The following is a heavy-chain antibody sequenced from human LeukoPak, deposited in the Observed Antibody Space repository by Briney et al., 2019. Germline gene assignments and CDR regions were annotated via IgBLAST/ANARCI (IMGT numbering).Heavy chain of an antibody. CDR3: AKSFGPVVAAAGTGAD. CDR2: INSDGSST. D-gene: IGHD6-13*01. J-gene: IGHJ4*02. CDR1: GFTLSSYW. Sequence: GGSLRLSCAASGFTLSSYWMHWVRQAPGKGLVWVSRINSDGSSTSYADSVKGRFTISRDNAKNTLYLQMNSLRAEDTAVYYCAKSFGPVVAAAGTGADWGQGTLVTVSS. V-gene: IGHV3-74*01.